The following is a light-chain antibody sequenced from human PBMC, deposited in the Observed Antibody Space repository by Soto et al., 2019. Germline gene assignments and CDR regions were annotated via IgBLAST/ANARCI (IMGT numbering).Light chain of an antibody. J-gene: IGLJ1*01. CDR3: QSYDISLHNYV. CDR2: GNS. Sequence: QSVLTQPPSVSGAPVQRVTISCTGSSSNIGAGYDVHWYQQLPGTAPKLLIYGNSNRPSGVPDRFSGSKSGTSASLAITGLQAEDEADYYCQSYDISLHNYVFGTGTKLTVL. CDR1: SSNIGAGYD. V-gene: IGLV1-40*01.